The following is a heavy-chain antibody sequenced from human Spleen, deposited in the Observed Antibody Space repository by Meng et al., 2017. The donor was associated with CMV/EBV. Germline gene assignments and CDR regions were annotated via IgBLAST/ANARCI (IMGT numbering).Heavy chain of an antibody. CDR2: ISAYNGNT. Sequence: ASVKVSCKASGGTFSSYAISWVRQAPGQGLEWMGWISAYNGNTNYAQKLQGRVTMTTDTSTSTAYMELRSLRSDDTAVYYCARGRDYDFWSGYYSGYYFDYWGQGTLVTVSS. CDR1: GGTFSSYA. J-gene: IGHJ4*02. V-gene: IGHV1-18*01. CDR3: ARGRDYDFWSGYYSGYYFDY. D-gene: IGHD3-3*01.